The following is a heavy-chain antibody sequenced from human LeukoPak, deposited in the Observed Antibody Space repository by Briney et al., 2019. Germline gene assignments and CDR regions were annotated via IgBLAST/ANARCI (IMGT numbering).Heavy chain of an antibody. Sequence: PGGSLTLSCTVSGWIFRQRFMNWLRRAPGKGLEWVSFISSTSNTIYYADSVKGRFTVSRDNANNSLYLQMNCLRAIDSAVYYSARDHWLDYWGQGTLVTVSS. CDR3: ARDHWLDY. V-gene: IGHV3-48*01. J-gene: IGHJ4*02. CDR1: GWIFRQRF. CDR2: ISSTSNTI.